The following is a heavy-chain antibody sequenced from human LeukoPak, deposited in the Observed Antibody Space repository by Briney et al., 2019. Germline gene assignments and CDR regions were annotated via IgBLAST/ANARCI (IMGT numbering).Heavy chain of an antibody. V-gene: IGHV3-11*01. Sequence: GESLRLSCAASGFTFSDYCMSWIRQAPGRGLEWVSYISSSGSTIYYADSVKGRFTISRDNARNSLYLQMNSLRAEDTAVYYCARGVDILTGYSAPHNWFDPWGQGTLVTVSS. CDR3: ARGVDILTGYSAPHNWFDP. CDR2: ISSSGSTI. J-gene: IGHJ5*02. CDR1: GFTFSDYC. D-gene: IGHD3-9*01.